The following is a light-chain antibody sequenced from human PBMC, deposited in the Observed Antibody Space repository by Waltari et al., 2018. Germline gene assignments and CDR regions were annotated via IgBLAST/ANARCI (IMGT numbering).Light chain of an antibody. V-gene: IGKV1-39*01. CDR1: ENVNNY. CDR3: QQGYGTPRT. CDR2: KAS. Sequence: DIQVTQSPSSLSASVGDRVTITCRTSENVNNYLNWYQQKPGTAPKVLIYKASTLQGGVPPRFSGTGSGTEYTLTINYLQSDDGATYYCQQGYGTPRTFGRGTNVEI. J-gene: IGKJ1*01.